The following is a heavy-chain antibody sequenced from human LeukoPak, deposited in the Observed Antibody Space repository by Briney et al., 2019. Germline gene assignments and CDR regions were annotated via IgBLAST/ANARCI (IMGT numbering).Heavy chain of an antibody. V-gene: IGHV3-23*01. J-gene: IGHJ6*02. D-gene: IGHD3-10*01. CDR3: ARDLLVRGVITAPFTHWYYYYGMDV. CDR1: GFTISSDA. CDR2: SSGDNT. Sequence: QPGGSLRLSCVASGFTISSDAMTWVRQAPGKGLEWLSASSGDNTYYRDSVRGRFTISRDDSKNVLYLQMNSLRAEDTAVYYCARDLLVRGVITAPFTHWYYYYGMDVWGQGTTVTVSS.